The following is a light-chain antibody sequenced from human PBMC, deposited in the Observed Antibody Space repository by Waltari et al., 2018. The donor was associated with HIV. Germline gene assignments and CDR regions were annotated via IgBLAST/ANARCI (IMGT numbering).Light chain of an antibody. J-gene: IGLJ1*01. CDR3: CSYGGTYNV. CDR2: EVS. Sequence: QSALTQPRSVSGSPGQSVTISCTVTISDVGGYNSVSWYQQHPGKAPKLLIYEVSKWPSGVPDRFSGSKSGNTASLTISGLRADDEADYYCCSYGGTYNVFGTGTKVTIL. CDR1: ISDVGGYNS. V-gene: IGLV2-11*01.